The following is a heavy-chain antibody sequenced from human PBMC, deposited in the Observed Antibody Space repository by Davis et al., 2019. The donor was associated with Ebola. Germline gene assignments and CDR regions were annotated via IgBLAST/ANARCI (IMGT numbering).Heavy chain of an antibody. CDR1: GFTFSNAW. Sequence: GESLKISCAASGFTFSNAWMSWVRQAPGKGLEWVGRIKSKTDGGTTDYAAPVKGRFTISRDDSKNTLYLQMNSLKTEDTAVYYCARVLGYCSGGSCYWDAFDIWGQGTMVTVSS. CDR3: ARVLGYCSGGSCYWDAFDI. D-gene: IGHD2-15*01. CDR2: IKSKTDGGTT. J-gene: IGHJ3*02. V-gene: IGHV3-15*01.